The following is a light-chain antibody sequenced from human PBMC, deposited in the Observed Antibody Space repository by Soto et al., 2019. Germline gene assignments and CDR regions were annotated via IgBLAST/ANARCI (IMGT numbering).Light chain of an antibody. CDR3: QKYSSVPV. J-gene: IGKJ3*01. Sequence: DIQMTQSPTSLSASVGDRVTITCRASQGIRNFVAWYQQKPGKAPKLLIYAASTLQSGVLSRFSGSGSVTDFTLTINSLQPEDVATYSCQKYSSVPVFGPGTKVEIK. V-gene: IGKV1-27*01. CDR2: AAS. CDR1: QGIRNF.